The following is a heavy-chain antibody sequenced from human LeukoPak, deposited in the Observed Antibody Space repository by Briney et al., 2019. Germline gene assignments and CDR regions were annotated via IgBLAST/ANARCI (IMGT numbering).Heavy chain of an antibody. V-gene: IGHV3-23*01. J-gene: IGHJ6*02. D-gene: IGHD3-10*01. Sequence: PGGSLRLSCAASGFTFSSYAMSWVRQAPGKGLEWVSAISGSGGSTYYADSVKGRFTISRDNPKNTLYLQMNSLRAEDTAVYYCASGVLYYYYYYGMDVWGQGTTVTVSS. CDR3: ASGVLYYYYYYGMDV. CDR1: GFTFSSYA. CDR2: ISGSGGST.